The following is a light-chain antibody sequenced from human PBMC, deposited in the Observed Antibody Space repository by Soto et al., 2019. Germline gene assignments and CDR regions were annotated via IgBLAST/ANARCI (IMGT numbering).Light chain of an antibody. V-gene: IGLV2-14*01. CDR3: SSYTSSSTQV. CDR2: EVS. Sequence: QSALTQPASVSGSPGQSITISCTGTSSDVGGYNYVSWYQQHPGKAPKLMIYEVSRRPSGVSDRFSGSKSGNTASLTVSGLQAEDEDDYYCSSYTSSSTQVFGGGTKLTVL. J-gene: IGLJ2*01. CDR1: SSDVGGYNY.